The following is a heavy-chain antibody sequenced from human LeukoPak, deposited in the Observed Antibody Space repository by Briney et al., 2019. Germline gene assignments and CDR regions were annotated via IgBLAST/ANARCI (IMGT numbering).Heavy chain of an antibody. CDR3: ARVFRSGSALDYYYGMDV. CDR1: GYSFTSYW. Sequence: GESLKISCKGSGYSFTSYWVAWVRRMPGKGLEWMGIIYPGDSDTRYSPSFQGQVTISADESITTAYLQWSSLRASDTAMYYCARVFRSGSALDYYYGMDVWGQGTTVTVSS. D-gene: IGHD3-10*01. J-gene: IGHJ6*02. CDR2: IYPGDSDT. V-gene: IGHV5-51*01.